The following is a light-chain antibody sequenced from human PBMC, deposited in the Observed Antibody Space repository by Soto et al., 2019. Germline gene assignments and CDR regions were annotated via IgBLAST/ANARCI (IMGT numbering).Light chain of an antibody. V-gene: IGLV2-11*01. CDR1: SNDVGGYNF. CDR2: DVS. CDR3: SSYAGSYTLL. Sequence: QSALTQPRSVSGSRGQSVTISCTGTSNDVGGYNFVSWYQQHPGKVPKLFIYDVSRRPSGVPDRFSGSKSGNTASLTISGHQAEDVADYYCSSYAGSYTLLFGGGTKLTVL. J-gene: IGLJ2*01.